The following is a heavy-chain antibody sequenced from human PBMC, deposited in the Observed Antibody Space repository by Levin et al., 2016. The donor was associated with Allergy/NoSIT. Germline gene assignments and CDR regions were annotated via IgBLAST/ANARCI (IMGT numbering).Heavy chain of an antibody. Sequence: WVRQAPGQGLEWMGGIIPIFGTANYAQKFQGRVTITADESTSTAYMELSSLRSEDTAVYYCARVVWEVWGPVTPHYYGMDVWGQGTTVTVSS. V-gene: IGHV1-69*01. J-gene: IGHJ6*02. D-gene: IGHD3-16*01. CDR3: ARVVWEVWGPVTPHYYGMDV. CDR2: IIPIFGTA.